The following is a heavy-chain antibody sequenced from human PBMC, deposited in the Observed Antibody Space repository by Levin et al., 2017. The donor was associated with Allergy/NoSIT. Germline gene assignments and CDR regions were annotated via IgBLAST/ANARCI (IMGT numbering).Heavy chain of an antibody. Sequence: PGGSLRLSCVASGFTFSNYGMHWVRQAPGKGLEWVAVISYDGTNDYYVDSVKGRFTISRDNTKNTLYLQMSSLRGEDTAMYYCAKWMVGKCYYFYGLDAWGQGTTVTVSS. CDR2: ISYDGTND. CDR1: GFTFSNYG. D-gene: IGHD2-21*01. CDR3: AKWMVGKCYYFYGLDA. V-gene: IGHV3-30*18. J-gene: IGHJ6*02.